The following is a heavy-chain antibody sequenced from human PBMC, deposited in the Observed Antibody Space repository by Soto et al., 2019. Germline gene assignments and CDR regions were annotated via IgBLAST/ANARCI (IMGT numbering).Heavy chain of an antibody. CDR3: EKVGPSICIWWGFDH. Sequence: QLVESGGDVVQPGRSLRLSCAASGFTFSNYGMHWVRQAPGKGLEWVAVISHDGDKEYYADSVRGRFTISRDNSKKTVYLQMNSLRVEDKDMYYCEKVGPSICIWWGFDHWGQGTLVTVSS. D-gene: IGHD2-21*01. V-gene: IGHV3-30*18. J-gene: IGHJ4*02. CDR2: ISHDGDKE. CDR1: GFTFSNYG.